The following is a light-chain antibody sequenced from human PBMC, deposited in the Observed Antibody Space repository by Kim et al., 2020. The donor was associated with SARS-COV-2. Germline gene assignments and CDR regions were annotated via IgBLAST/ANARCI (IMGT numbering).Light chain of an antibody. CDR3: QQRGTWPPFT. CDR2: DTF. J-gene: IGKJ5*01. CDR1: QSVNNY. V-gene: IGKV3-11*01. Sequence: EIVLTQSPATLSLSPGERATLSCRASQSVNNYLGWYQQKPGQAPRLVIYDTFNRVPGIPARFSGSGSGTDFTLTISSLEPEDFAVYYRQQRGTWPPFTFGQGTRLEIK.